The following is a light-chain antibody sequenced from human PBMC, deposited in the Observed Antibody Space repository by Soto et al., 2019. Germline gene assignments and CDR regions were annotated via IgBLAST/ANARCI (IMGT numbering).Light chain of an antibody. CDR3: QQYNSFPIT. V-gene: IGKV1-5*03. Sequence: DIQMTQSPSTLSASVGDRVTITCRASQSISSWLAWYQQKPGKAPKLLIYKASSLESGVPSTFSGSGSGTEFTLTISSLQPDDFATYYCQQYNSFPITFGKGTRLEIK. CDR1: QSISSW. J-gene: IGKJ5*01. CDR2: KAS.